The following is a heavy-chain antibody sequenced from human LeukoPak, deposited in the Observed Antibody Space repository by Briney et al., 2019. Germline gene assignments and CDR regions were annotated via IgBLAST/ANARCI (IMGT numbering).Heavy chain of an antibody. Sequence: SETLSLTCAVSGYSISSGYYWGWIRQPPGKGLEWIGSIDHSGSTYYNPSLKSRVTISVDTSKNQFSLKLSSVTAADTAVYYCARDNYYDSSGYSPNLDYWGQGTLVTVSS. CDR3: ARDNYYDSSGYSPNLDY. D-gene: IGHD3-22*01. V-gene: IGHV4-38-2*02. J-gene: IGHJ4*02. CDR2: IDHSGST. CDR1: GYSISSGYY.